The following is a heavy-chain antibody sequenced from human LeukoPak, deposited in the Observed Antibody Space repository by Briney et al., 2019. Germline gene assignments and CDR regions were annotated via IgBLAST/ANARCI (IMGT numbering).Heavy chain of an antibody. J-gene: IGHJ6*01. D-gene: IGHD3-10*01. CDR2: INPSGGST. CDR1: GYTFTSYY. Sequence: GASVKVSCKASGYTFTSYYMHWVRQAPGQGLEWMGIINPSGGSTSYAQKFQGRVTMTRDTSTSTVYMELSSLRSEDTAVYYCAREGITMVRGTNYYYYYGMDVWGKGPRSPSPQ. V-gene: IGHV1-46*01. CDR3: AREGITMVRGTNYYYYYGMDV.